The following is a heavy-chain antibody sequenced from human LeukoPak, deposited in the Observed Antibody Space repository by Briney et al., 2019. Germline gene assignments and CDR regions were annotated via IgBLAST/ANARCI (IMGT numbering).Heavy chain of an antibody. D-gene: IGHD3-10*01. CDR1: GFTFSGYA. J-gene: IGHJ4*02. CDR2: ISVSYSHT. CDR3: AKVHYYTSAAPEWCFDS. V-gene: IGHV3-23*01. Sequence: GGSLTLSCAASGFTFSGYAMSWVCLAPGKGLEWVSSISVSYSHTKYADPVRGRFTIYRDNSRNTLFLQLNSLPDEDTVVYYCAKVHYYTSAAPEWCFDSWGQGSLVIVSS.